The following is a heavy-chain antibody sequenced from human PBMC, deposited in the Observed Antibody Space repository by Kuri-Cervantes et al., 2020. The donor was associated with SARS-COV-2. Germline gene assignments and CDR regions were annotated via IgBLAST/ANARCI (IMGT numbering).Heavy chain of an antibody. CDR2: IKQDGSEK. CDR1: GFTFSSYG. D-gene: IGHD3-3*01. CDR3: ARDEIAYDFWSGYYLGY. Sequence: LSLTCAASGFTFSSYGMHWVRQAPGKGLEWVANIKQDGSEKYYVDSVKGRFTISRDNAKNSLYLQMNSLRAEDTAVYYCARDEIAYDFWSGYYLGYWGQGTLVTVSS. V-gene: IGHV3-7*01. J-gene: IGHJ4*02.